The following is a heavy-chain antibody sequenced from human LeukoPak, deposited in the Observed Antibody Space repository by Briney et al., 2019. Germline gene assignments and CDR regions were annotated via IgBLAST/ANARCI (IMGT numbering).Heavy chain of an antibody. Sequence: SETLSLTCAVYGGSFSGYYWSWIRQPPGKGLEWIGEINHSGSTNYNPSLKSRVTISVDTSKNQFSLKLSSVTAADTAVYYCARGRGLLWFGELYYFDYWGQGTLVTVSS. CDR2: INHSGST. CDR3: ARGRGLLWFGELYYFDY. D-gene: IGHD3-10*01. J-gene: IGHJ4*02. CDR1: GGSFSGYY. V-gene: IGHV4-34*01.